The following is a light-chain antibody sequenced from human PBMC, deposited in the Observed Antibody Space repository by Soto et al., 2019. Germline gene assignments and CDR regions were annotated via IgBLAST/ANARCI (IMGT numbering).Light chain of an antibody. CDR2: EDN. Sequence: QSVLTQPPSVSAAPGQTVTISCSGGSSNIGNNYVSWYQQLPGTAPKLLIYEDNKRPSGIPDRFSGSKSGTSATLGITGLQTGDEADYYCGAWDSSLSAYVFGTGTKVTVL. V-gene: IGLV1-51*02. CDR1: SSNIGNNY. J-gene: IGLJ1*01. CDR3: GAWDSSLSAYV.